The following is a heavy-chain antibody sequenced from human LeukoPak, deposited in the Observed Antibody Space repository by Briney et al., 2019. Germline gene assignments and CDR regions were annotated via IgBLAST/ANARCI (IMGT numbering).Heavy chain of an antibody. V-gene: IGHV3-7*01. J-gene: IGHJ6*02. CDR2: IKQDGSEK. CDR1: GFTFSSYW. CDR3: ARIRGYCSSTSCLDSPRPAYYYYYYGMDV. D-gene: IGHD2-2*01. Sequence: PGGFLRLSCAASGFTFSSYWMSWVRQAPGKGLEWVANIKQDGSEKYYVDSVKGRFTISRDNAKNSLYLQMNSLRAEDTAVYYCARIRGYCSSTSCLDSPRPAYYYYYYGMDVWGQGTTVTVSS.